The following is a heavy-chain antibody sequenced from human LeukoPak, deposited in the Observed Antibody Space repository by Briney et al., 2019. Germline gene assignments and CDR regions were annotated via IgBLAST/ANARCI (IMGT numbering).Heavy chain of an antibody. CDR1: GFTFSSYG. CDR3: ARDQTYYYDSSGYRHDAFDI. D-gene: IGHD3-22*01. Sequence: GGSLRLSCAASGFTFSSYGMHWVRQAPGKGLEWVAVIWYDGSNKYYADSVKGRFTISRDNSKNTLYLQMNSLRAEDTAVYYCARDQTYYYDSSGYRHDAFDIWGQGTMVTVSS. CDR2: IWYDGSNK. J-gene: IGHJ3*02. V-gene: IGHV3-33*01.